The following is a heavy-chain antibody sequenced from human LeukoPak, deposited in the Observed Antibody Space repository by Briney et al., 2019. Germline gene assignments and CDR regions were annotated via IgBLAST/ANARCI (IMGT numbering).Heavy chain of an antibody. CDR1: GESFSGYY. CDR3: AREANSPTARYWYFDL. CDR2: ITHSGST. D-gene: IGHD2-21*01. J-gene: IGHJ2*01. Sequence: SETLSLTCAVYGESFSGYYWSWIRQPPGKGLEWIGEITHSGSTNYNPSLKSRVTISLDTSENQFSLKLSSVTAADTVVYYCAREANSPTARYWYFDLWGRGTQVTVSS. V-gene: IGHV4-34*01.